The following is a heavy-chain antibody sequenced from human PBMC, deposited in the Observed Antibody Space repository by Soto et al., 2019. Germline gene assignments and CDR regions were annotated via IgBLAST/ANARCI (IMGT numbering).Heavy chain of an antibody. V-gene: IGHV1-18*01. CDR2: ISPYTGNT. D-gene: IGHD3-16*01. CDR1: GYIFVNYG. J-gene: IGHJ6*02. CDR3: VMVDNYVTPTPQDV. Sequence: QVQLVQSGDEVKKPGASVKVSCKASGYIFVNYGIAWVRQAPGHGLEWMGWISPYTGNTHSATKVQGRLTMTTDTSTITAYMDLASLTSDDTAVYYCVMVDNYVTPTPQDVWGQGTTVTVSS.